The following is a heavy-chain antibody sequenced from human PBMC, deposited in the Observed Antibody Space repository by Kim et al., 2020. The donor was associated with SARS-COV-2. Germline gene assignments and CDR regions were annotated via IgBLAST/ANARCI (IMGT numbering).Heavy chain of an antibody. D-gene: IGHD3-16*01. Sequence: SETLSLTCNVSGVSISSRSYYWAWIRQSPGKGLEWIGSFYYTGSTYYNPSLKSRLTISEDTSKNHFSLTLTSATPADTAVYFCARLSLMTYTSIWYVFDFWGQGMLVTVSS. V-gene: IGHV4-39*01. CDR2: FYYTGST. CDR3: ARLSLMTYTSIWYVFDF. J-gene: IGHJ4*02. CDR1: GVSISSRSYY.